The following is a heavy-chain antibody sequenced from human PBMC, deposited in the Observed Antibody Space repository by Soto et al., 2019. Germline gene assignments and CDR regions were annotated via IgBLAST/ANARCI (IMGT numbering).Heavy chain of an antibody. CDR2: IYHSGST. CDR3: ARGPNWFDP. J-gene: IGHJ5*02. V-gene: IGHV4-30-2*01. Sequence: PSDTLSLTCAVSGGSISIGGYSWSWIRQPPGKGLEWIGYIYHSGSTYYNPSLKSRVTISVDRSKNQFSLKLSSVTAADAAVYYCARGPNWFDPWGQGTLVTVSS. CDR1: GGSISIGGYS.